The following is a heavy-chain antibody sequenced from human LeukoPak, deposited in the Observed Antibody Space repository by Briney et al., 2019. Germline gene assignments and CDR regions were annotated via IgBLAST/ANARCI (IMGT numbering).Heavy chain of an antibody. Sequence: TGGSLRLSCAASGFTFSSYAMHWVRQAPGKGLEWVAVISYDGSNKYYADSVKGRFTISRDNSKNTLHLQMNSLRAEDTAVYYCARDKAVAGYFDYWGQGTLVTVSS. V-gene: IGHV3-30*04. J-gene: IGHJ4*02. D-gene: IGHD6-19*01. CDR1: GFTFSSYA. CDR3: ARDKAVAGYFDY. CDR2: ISYDGSNK.